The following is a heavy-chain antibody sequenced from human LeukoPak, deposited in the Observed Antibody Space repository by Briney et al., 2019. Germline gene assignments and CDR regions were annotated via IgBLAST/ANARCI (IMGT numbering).Heavy chain of an antibody. CDR2: ISAYNGNT. CDR3: ARTSSPAYYDFWSGYQPALVWEYGMDV. Sequence: ASVKVSCKASGYTFTSYGISWVRQAPGQGLEWMGWISAYNGNTNYAQKLQGRVTMTTDTSTSTAYMELRSLRSDDTAVYYCARTSSPAYYDFWSGYQPALVWEYGMDVWGQGTTVTVSS. J-gene: IGHJ6*02. CDR1: GYTFTSYG. V-gene: IGHV1-18*01. D-gene: IGHD3-3*01.